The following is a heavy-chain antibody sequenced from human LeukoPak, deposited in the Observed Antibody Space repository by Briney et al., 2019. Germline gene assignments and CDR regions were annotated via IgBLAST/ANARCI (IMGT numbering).Heavy chain of an antibody. CDR2: IKSKTDGGTT. CDR1: GFTFNNAW. D-gene: IGHD4-17*01. Sequence: PGGSLRLSCAASGFTFNNAWMNWVRQAPGKGLEWVGRIKSKTDGGTTDYAAPVKGRFTISKDDSKNTLYLQMNSLKTEDTAVYYCTTDYGDSPELYDYWGQGTLVTVSS. V-gene: IGHV3-15*07. CDR3: TTDYGDSPELYDY. J-gene: IGHJ4*02.